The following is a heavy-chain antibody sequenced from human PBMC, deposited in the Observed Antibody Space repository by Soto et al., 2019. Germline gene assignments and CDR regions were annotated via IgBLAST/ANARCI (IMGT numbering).Heavy chain of an antibody. D-gene: IGHD1-26*01. CDR3: ARHRHPRGTVGATSPLDP. Sequence: GGSLRLSCAISGFSVSSNYLSWIRQAPGKGLEWVSVHYSGGSTYYADSVQGRFTISRDKSNNTLYLQMRRVRAEDTAVYFCARHRHPRGTVGATSPLDPWGQGTQVTVSS. CDR2: HYSGGST. J-gene: IGHJ5*02. V-gene: IGHV3-53*01. CDR1: GFSVSSNY.